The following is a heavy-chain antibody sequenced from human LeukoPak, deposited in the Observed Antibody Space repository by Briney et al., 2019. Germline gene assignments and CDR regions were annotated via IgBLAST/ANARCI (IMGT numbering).Heavy chain of an antibody. J-gene: IGHJ6*02. CDR1: GFTFSSYA. Sequence: GRSLRLSCAASGFTFSSYAMHWVRQAPGKGLEWVAVISYDGSNKYYADSVKGRFTISRDNSKNTLYLQMNSLRAEDTAVYYCASPLVLCTSCYGDYYYGMDVWGQGTTVTVSS. CDR2: ISYDGSNK. V-gene: IGHV3-30-3*01. D-gene: IGHD2-2*01. CDR3: ASPLVLCTSCYGDYYYGMDV.